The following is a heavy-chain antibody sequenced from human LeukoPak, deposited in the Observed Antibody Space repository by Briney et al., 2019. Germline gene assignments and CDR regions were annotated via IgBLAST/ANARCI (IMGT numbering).Heavy chain of an antibody. Sequence: PGGSLRLSCAASGFTFNSYTMNWVRQAPGKGLEWVSSISSGDVYIYYADSLKGRFTISRDNAKNSLCLQMNSLRAEDTAFYYCAKDLRLKAPPAGGFDLWGRGTLVTVSS. CDR2: ISSGDVYI. CDR1: GFTFNSYT. D-gene: IGHD3-10*01. CDR3: AKDLRLKAPPAGGFDL. J-gene: IGHJ2*01. V-gene: IGHV3-21*04.